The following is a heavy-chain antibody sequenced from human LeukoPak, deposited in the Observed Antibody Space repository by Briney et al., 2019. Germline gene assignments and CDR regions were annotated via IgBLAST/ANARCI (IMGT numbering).Heavy chain of an antibody. J-gene: IGHJ4*02. D-gene: IGHD2-2*01. CDR1: GGSISSYY. CDR2: IYYSGST. V-gene: IGHV4-59*01. CDR3: ARGWRYCSSTSCLFDY. Sequence: PSETLSLTCTVSGGSISSYYWSWIRQPPGKGLEWIGYIYYSGSTNYNPSLKSRVTISVDTSKNQFSLKLSSVTAADTAVYYCARGWRYCSSTSCLFDYWGQGTLVTVSS.